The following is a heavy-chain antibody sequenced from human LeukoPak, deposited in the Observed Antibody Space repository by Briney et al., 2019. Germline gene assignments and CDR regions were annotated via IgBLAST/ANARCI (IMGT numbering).Heavy chain of an antibody. J-gene: IGHJ4*02. CDR2: IHYSGNT. CDR3: ARNFGVVIDFDY. CDR1: GGSTSSSNYY. V-gene: IGHV4-39*01. Sequence: SETLSLTCTVSGGSTSSSNYYWGWIRQPPGKGLEWIGGIHYSGNTYYNPSLKSRVTISIDTSKNQFSLKLSSVTAADTAVYYCARNFGVVIDFDYWGQGTLVTVSS. D-gene: IGHD3-3*01.